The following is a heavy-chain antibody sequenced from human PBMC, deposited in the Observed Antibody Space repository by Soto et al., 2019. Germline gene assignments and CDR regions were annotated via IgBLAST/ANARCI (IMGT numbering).Heavy chain of an antibody. V-gene: IGHV4-34*01. CDR2: INHSGST. Sequence: PLETLSLTCAVYGGSFSGYYWSWIRQPPGKGLEWIGEINHSGSTNYNPSLKSRVTISVDTSKNQFSLKLSSVTAADTAVYYCARLVPEVVVVPAAINFYYYYGMDVWGQGTTVTVSS. D-gene: IGHD2-2*02. J-gene: IGHJ6*02. CDR1: GGSFSGYY. CDR3: ARLVPEVVVVPAAINFYYYYGMDV.